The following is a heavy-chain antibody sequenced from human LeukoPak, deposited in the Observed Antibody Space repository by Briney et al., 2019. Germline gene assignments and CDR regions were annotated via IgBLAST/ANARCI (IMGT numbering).Heavy chain of an antibody. Sequence: GGSLRLSCAASRFTFSDYYMTWIRQAPGKGLEWVSYISTSSDYTNYADSAKGRFTISRDNSKNSLFLQMNSLRAEDTAVYYCAMLGGSGWSLDYLGQGALVTVSS. D-gene: IGHD6-19*01. CDR2: ISTSSDYT. J-gene: IGHJ4*02. CDR1: RFTFSDYY. V-gene: IGHV3-11*06. CDR3: AMLGGSGWSLDY.